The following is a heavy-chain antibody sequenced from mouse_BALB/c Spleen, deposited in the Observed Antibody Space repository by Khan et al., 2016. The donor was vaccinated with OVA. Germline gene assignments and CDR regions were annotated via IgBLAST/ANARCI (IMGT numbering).Heavy chain of an antibody. CDR1: GYSITSGYG. V-gene: IGHV3-2*02. CDR2: ISYSGST. D-gene: IGHD1-2*01. CDR3: ARTARIKY. J-gene: IGHJ2*01. Sequence: EVQLVESGPGLVKPSQSLSLTCTVTGYSITSGYGWNWIRQFPGNKLEWMGYISYSGSTNYDPSLKSRISITRDTSKNQFFLQLNSVTTEAPATYSCARTARIKYWGQGTTLTVSS.